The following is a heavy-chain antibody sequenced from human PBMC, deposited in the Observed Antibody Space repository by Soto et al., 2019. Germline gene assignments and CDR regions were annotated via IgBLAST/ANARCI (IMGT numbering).Heavy chain of an antibody. CDR2: INSDGSST. J-gene: IGHJ4*02. CDR1: GFTFSSYW. CDR3: ARALVGARPLDY. D-gene: IGHD1-26*01. Sequence: GSLRLSCAASGFTFSSYWMHWVRQAPGKGLVWVSRINSDGSSTSYADSVKGRFTISRDNAKNTLYLQMNSLRAEDTAVYYCARALVGARPLDYWGQGTLVTVSS. V-gene: IGHV3-74*01.